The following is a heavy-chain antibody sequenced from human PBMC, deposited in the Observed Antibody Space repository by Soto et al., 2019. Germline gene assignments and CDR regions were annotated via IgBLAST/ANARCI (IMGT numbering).Heavy chain of an antibody. CDR3: ARLPEVTMVRGGWGY. J-gene: IGHJ4*02. D-gene: IGHD3-10*01. CDR2: IYYSGST. Sequence: QLQLQESGPGLVKPSETLSLTCTVSGGSISSSSYYWGWIRQPPGKGLEWIGSIYYSGSTYYNPSLKSRVTISVDTSKNQFSLKLSSVTAADTAVYYCARLPEVTMVRGGWGYWGQGTLVTVSS. CDR1: GGSISSSSYY. V-gene: IGHV4-39*01.